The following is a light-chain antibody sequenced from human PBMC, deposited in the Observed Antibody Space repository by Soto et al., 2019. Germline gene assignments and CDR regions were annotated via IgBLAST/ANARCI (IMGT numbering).Light chain of an antibody. CDR2: WAS. CDR3: QQYYSSPWT. J-gene: IGKJ1*01. Sequence: DIVMTQSPDSLAVSLGERATINCKSSQSVLYSSNNKNYLGWVQQKPGQPPKLLIYWASTRESGVPDRFSGSGSGTDFSLTISSLQAEDVAVYYCQQYYSSPWTFGQGTKLEIK. V-gene: IGKV4-1*01. CDR1: QSVLYSSNNKNY.